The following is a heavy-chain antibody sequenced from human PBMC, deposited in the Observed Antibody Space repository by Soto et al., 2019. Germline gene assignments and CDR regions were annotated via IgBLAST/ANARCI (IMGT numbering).Heavy chain of an antibody. CDR2: MYYTGTTNYNT. CDR3: ARGYCSTNSCHNWFDR. V-gene: IGHV4-59*01. D-gene: IGHD2-2*01. Sequence: ASETLSLTCTVSGGSITSYYWSWIRQPPGKGLEWIGYMYYTGTTNYNTNYNPSLKSRVSISVDKSKNQFSLKLSSVTAADTAVYYCARGYCSTNSCHNWFDRWGQGTLVTVSS. J-gene: IGHJ5*02. CDR1: GGSITSYY.